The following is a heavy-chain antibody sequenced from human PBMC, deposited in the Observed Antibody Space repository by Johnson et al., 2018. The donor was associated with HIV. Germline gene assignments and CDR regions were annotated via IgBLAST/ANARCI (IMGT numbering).Heavy chain of an antibody. CDR2: IKHDGSRI. J-gene: IGHJ3*02. CDR1: GFTFSSYA. V-gene: IGHV3-7*01. D-gene: IGHD2-21*01. CDR3: ARDVSYRYDGDGWADAFDI. Sequence: MLLVESGGGVVQPGRSLRLSCAASGFTFSSYAMHWVRQAPGKGLEWVANIKHDGSRIQYMDSVKGRFTISRDNTRHLLFLQMNTLRAEDTAVYYCARDVSYRYDGDGWADAFDIWGQGTMVTVSA.